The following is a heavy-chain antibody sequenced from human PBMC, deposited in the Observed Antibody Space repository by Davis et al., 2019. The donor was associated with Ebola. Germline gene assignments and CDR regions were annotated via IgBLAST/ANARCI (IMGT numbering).Heavy chain of an antibody. Sequence: ASVKVSCKASGYTFTNYGISWVRQAPGQGLEWMGIINPGGGSTTYAQKFQGRVTMTRDTSTSTVYMELNNLRSEDTAMYYCARLGQQLLLGDWDYWGQGTLVTVSS. J-gene: IGHJ4*02. D-gene: IGHD1-26*01. CDR3: ARLGQQLLLGDWDY. CDR1: GYTFTNYG. V-gene: IGHV1-46*01. CDR2: INPGGGST.